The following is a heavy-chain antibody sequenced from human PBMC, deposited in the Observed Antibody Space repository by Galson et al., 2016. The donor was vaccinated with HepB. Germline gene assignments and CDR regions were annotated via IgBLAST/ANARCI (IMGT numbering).Heavy chain of an antibody. CDR1: GFTFSSYA. Sequence: SLRLSCAASGFTFSSYAMSWVRQAPGKGLEWVSGISGSGGSTNYGDSVRGRFTISRDNSKDTLYLQMNSPRGEDTAVYYCANGGGYSYATRVDYWGQGTLVTVPS. CDR3: ANGGGYSYATRVDY. CDR2: ISGSGGST. V-gene: IGHV3-23*01. D-gene: IGHD5-18*01. J-gene: IGHJ4*02.